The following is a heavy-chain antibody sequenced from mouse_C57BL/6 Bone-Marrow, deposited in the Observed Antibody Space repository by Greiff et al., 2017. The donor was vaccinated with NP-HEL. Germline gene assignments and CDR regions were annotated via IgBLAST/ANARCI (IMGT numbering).Heavy chain of an antibody. V-gene: IGHV1-82*01. Sequence: QVQLQQSGPELVKPGASVKISCKASGYAFSSSWMNWVKQRPGQGLEWIGRIYPGDGDTNYNGKFKGKATLTADKSSSTAYMQLSSLTSEDSAVDFCARRNYGSSSAWFAYWGQGTLVTVSA. CDR3: ARRNYGSSSAWFAY. J-gene: IGHJ3*01. D-gene: IGHD1-1*01. CDR1: GYAFSSSW. CDR2: IYPGDGDT.